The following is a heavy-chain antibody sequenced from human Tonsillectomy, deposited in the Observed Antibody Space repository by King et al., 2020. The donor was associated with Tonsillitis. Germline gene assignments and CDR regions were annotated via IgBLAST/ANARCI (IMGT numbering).Heavy chain of an antibody. CDR3: VKDSTYYYDRSGYYP. CDR2: TRYDGSNK. Sequence: VQLVESGGGVVQPGGSLRLSCAASGFTFSSYGMHWVRQAPGKGLEWVAFTRYDGSNKYYAESVKGRFTISRDNSKNTLYLQMNSLRAEDTAVYYCVKDSTYYYDRSGYYPWGKGTMVTVSS. CDR1: GFTFSSYG. V-gene: IGHV3-30*02. D-gene: IGHD3-22*01. J-gene: IGHJ3*01.